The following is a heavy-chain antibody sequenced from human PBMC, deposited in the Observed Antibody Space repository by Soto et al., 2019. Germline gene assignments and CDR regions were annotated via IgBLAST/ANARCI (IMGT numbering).Heavy chain of an antibody. CDR2: TSNNGDRT. J-gene: IGHJ5*02. CDR3: AKKGSGGNWFDT. Sequence: GGSLRLSCAVSGFTFTDHAMTWVRQAPGKGLEWVSTTSNNGDRTFYADSVKGRFTVSTDRTNNTLYLQMNSLRADDTAVYFCAKKGSGGNWFDTWGQGTLVTVS. V-gene: IGHV3-23*01. CDR1: GFTFTDHA.